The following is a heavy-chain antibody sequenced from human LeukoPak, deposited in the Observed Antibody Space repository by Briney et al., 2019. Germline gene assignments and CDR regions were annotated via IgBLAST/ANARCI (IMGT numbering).Heavy chain of an antibody. V-gene: IGHV4-30-2*01. J-gene: IGHJ4*02. CDR1: GGSISSGGYY. Sequence: SETLSLTCTVSGGSISSGGYYWSWIRQPPGKGLEWIGYIYHSGSTYYNPSLKSRVTISVDRSKNQFSLKLSSVTAADTAVYYCARSPPYGSGIFDYWGQGTLVTVSS. D-gene: IGHD3-10*01. CDR3: ARSPPYGSGIFDY. CDR2: IYHSGST.